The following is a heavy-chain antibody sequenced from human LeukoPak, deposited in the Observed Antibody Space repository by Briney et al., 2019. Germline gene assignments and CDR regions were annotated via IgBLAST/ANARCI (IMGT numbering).Heavy chain of an antibody. CDR2: INHSGST. J-gene: IGHJ4*02. Sequence: TSETLSLTCAVYVGSFSGYYWSWIRQPPGKGLEWIGEINHSGSTNYNPSLKSRVTISVDTSKNQFSLKLSSVTAADTAVYYCARDRVLGSSSPFDYWGQGTLVTVSS. V-gene: IGHV4-34*01. CDR1: VGSFSGYY. CDR3: ARDRVLGSSSPFDY. D-gene: IGHD6-6*01.